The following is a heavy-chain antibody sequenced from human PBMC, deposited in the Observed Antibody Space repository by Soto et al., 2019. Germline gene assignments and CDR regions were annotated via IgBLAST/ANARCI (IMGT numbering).Heavy chain of an antibody. CDR2: ISYDGSNK. J-gene: IGHJ6*02. D-gene: IGHD3-10*01. V-gene: IGHV3-30-3*01. CDR1: GFTFSSYA. CDR3: ARDPGSGSYVYYYGMDV. Sequence: GGSLRLSCAASGFTFSSYAMHWVRQAPGKGLEWVAVISYDGSNKYYADSVKGRFTISRDNSKNTLYLQMNSLRAEDTAVYYCARDPGSGSYVYYYGMDVWGQGTTVTVSS.